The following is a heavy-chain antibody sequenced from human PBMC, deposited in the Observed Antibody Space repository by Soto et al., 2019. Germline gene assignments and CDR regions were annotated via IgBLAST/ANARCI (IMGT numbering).Heavy chain of an antibody. J-gene: IGHJ4*02. Sequence: SQTLSLTCAISGDSVSSNGAAWNWIRQSPSRGLEWLGRTYYRSRWYSDYAPSVKSRITVNPDTSQNPFSLQLNSVTPEDTAVYYCVRDPPGFHSAFDFWGQGTLVTVSS. CDR1: GDSVSSNGAA. V-gene: IGHV6-1*01. CDR2: TYYRSRWYS. CDR3: VRDPPGFHSAFDF. D-gene: IGHD4-4*01.